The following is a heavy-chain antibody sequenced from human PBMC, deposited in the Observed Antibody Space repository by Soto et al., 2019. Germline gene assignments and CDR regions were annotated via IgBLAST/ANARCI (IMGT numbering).Heavy chain of an antibody. D-gene: IGHD4-17*01. CDR3: AKVSSLYGDYVPSSGLDEF. J-gene: IGHJ4*02. CDR1: GFTFSSYA. CDR2: ITYIGGAT. V-gene: IGHV3-23*01. Sequence: EAQLLESGGGFVQPGGSLRLSCAASGFTFSSYAMAWVRQAPGKGLEWVSGITYIGGATFYADSVKGRFTISRDNVRNTLYLQMNRLRVEDTAVYYCAKVSSLYGDYVPSSGLDEFWGQGTLVTVSS.